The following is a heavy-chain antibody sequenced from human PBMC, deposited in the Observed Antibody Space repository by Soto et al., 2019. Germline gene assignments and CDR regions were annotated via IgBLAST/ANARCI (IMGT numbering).Heavy chain of an antibody. J-gene: IGHJ4*02. D-gene: IGHD3-10*01. CDR2: ISGLNGNT. CDR1: GYSFSTYG. V-gene: IGHV1-18*01. CDR3: ARDLFGEDGAGYFDY. Sequence: QVHLVQSGVEVKKPGASVKVSCKASGYSFSTYGISWVRQAPGQGLEWMGWISGLNGNTNYAQNLQGRVTMTTNTYTSTAYMELSSLGFDDTAMYYCARDLFGEDGAGYFDYWGQGTLVTVSS.